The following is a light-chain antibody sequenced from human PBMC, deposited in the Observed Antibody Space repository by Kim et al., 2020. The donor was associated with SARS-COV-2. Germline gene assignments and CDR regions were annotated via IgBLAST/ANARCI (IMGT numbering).Light chain of an antibody. CDR3: QQYGSSPPYS. J-gene: IGKJ2*03. CDR1: QSVSSSY. CDR2: GAS. V-gene: IGKV3-20*01. Sequence: SPGDRATLSCRASQSVSSSYLAWYQQKPGQAPRLLIYGASSRATDIPDRFSGSGSGTDFTLTISRLEPEDFAVYYCQQYGSSPPYSFGQGTKLEI.